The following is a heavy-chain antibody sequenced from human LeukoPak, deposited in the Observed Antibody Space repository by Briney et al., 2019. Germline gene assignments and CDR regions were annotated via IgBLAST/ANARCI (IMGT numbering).Heavy chain of an antibody. CDR2: IYYSGST. J-gene: IGHJ4*02. Sequence: SETLSLTCTVSGGSISSSSYYWGWIRQPPGKGLEWIGSIYYSGSTYYNPSLKSRVTISVDKSKNQFSLKLSSVTAADTAVYYCAIRTAGYSYGYGYFDYWGQGTLVTVSS. V-gene: IGHV4-39*07. D-gene: IGHD5-18*01. CDR1: GGSISSSSYY. CDR3: AIRTAGYSYGYGYFDY.